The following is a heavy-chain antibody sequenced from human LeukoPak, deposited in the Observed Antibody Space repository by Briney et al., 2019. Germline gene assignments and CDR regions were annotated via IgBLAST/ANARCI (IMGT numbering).Heavy chain of an antibody. CDR2: INHSGST. CDR3: ARAVHHYYYMDV. Sequence: SETLSLTCAVYGGSFSGYYWSWIRQPPGKGLEWIGEINHSGSTNYNPSLKSRVTISVDTSKNQFSLKLSSVTAADTAVYYCARAVHHYYYMDVWGKGTTVTVSS. CDR1: GGSFSGYY. J-gene: IGHJ6*03. V-gene: IGHV4-34*01.